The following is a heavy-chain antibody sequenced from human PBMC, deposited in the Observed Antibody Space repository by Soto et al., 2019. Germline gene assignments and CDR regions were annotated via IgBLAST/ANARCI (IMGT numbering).Heavy chain of an antibody. D-gene: IGHD2-2*01. Sequence: VKVSCKASGGTLSSYAIRWVRQAPGQGLEWMGGIIPIIGNTNYSQKFQGRVTITTDESTSTAYMELSSLRSEDTAVYYCAREGAIGCSSTSCTFDYWGQGTLVTVSS. J-gene: IGHJ4*02. CDR2: IIPIIGNT. CDR1: GGTLSSYA. CDR3: AREGAIGCSSTSCTFDY. V-gene: IGHV1-69*05.